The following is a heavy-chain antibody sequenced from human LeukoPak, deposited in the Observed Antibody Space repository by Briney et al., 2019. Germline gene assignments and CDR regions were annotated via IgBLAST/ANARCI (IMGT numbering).Heavy chain of an antibody. J-gene: IGHJ4*02. D-gene: IGHD3-3*01. CDR2: IRQDGGET. CDR1: GLTFSSDW. CDR3: ARFWSGYYYFDY. V-gene: IGHV3-7*01. Sequence: GGSLRLSCEASGLTFSSDWMGWVRQAPGKGLEWVANIRQDGGETYYGDSVKGRFIISRDNAKNSLFLQMNRLRAEDTAVYYCARFWSGYYYFDYWGQGTLVTVSS.